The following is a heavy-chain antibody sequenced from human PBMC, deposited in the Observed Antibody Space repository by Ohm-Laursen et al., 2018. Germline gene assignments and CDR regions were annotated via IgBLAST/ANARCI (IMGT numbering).Heavy chain of an antibody. V-gene: IGHV3-20*01. CDR2: INRNGGNP. CDR1: GFTFDDYG. J-gene: IGHJ4*02. CDR3: AKVRTQYHDWLPDG. Sequence: GSLRLSCAASGFTFDDYGMNWVRQAPGKGLEWICGINRNGGNPHCADSVRGRFTISRDSAKESLYLDMNNLRAEDTAFYHCAKVRTQYHDWLPDGWGQGTLVTVSS. D-gene: IGHD3-9*01.